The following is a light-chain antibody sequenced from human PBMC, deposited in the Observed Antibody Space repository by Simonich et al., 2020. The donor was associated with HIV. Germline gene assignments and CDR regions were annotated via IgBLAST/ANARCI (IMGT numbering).Light chain of an antibody. CDR2: WAT. CDR1: QSVLYSSNNKNY. CDR3: QQYYSTPPT. V-gene: IGKV4-1*01. J-gene: IGKJ1*01. Sequence: DIVMTQSPDSLAVSLGERATINCKSSQSVLYSSNNKNYLAWYQQKPGQPPKPLIYWATTRESGVPDRFSGGGSGTDFTLTISSLQAEDVAVYSCQQYYSTPPTFGQGTKVEIK.